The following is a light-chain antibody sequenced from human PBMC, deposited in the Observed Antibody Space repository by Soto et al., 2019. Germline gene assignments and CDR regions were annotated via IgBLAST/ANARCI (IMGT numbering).Light chain of an antibody. V-gene: IGKV1-5*03. J-gene: IGKJ2*01. CDR2: KAS. CDR1: QSINSW. CDR3: QQYNTYSYT. Sequence: DIQMTQSPSTLSASVGDRVTITCRASQSINSWLAWFQKKPGKAPKLLIYKASSLQSGVPSRFSGRGSGTEFTLTISSLQPDDFATYYCQQYNTYSYTFGQGTKLEIK.